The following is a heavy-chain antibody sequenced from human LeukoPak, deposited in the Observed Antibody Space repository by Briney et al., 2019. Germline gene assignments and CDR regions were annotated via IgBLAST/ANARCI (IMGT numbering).Heavy chain of an antibody. V-gene: IGHV4-59*01. J-gene: IGHJ6*03. CDR1: GGSISSYY. Sequence: SETLSLTCTVSGGSISSYYWSCIRQPPGKGLEWIGYIYYRGSTKYNPSLKSQVTISVDKSKNQFSLKLSSVTAADTAVYYCARAAGSYDFWSGYQLYYYYYMDVWGKGTTVTVSS. D-gene: IGHD3-3*01. CDR3: ARAAGSYDFWSGYQLYYYYYMDV. CDR2: IYYRGST.